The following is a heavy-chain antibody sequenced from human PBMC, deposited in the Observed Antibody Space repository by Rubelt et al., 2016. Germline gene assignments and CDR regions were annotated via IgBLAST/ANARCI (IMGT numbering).Heavy chain of an antibody. J-gene: IGHJ4*02. CDR3: ARDLSGYNSY. CDR2: IHYSGRT. V-gene: IGHV4-39*07. CDR1: GGSISSITYK. Sequence: QLQLHESGPGLVKPSETLSLTCTVSGGSISSITYKWAWVRQPPEKGLEWIASIHYSGRTDYNPSLQSRVNISLDTSKNQVSLKLNFGTAADTAVYYGARDLSGYNSYWGQGTLVTVSS. D-gene: IGHD5-24*01.